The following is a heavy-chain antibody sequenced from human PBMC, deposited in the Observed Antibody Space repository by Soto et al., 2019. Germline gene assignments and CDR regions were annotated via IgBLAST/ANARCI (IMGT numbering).Heavy chain of an antibody. J-gene: IGHJ4*02. CDR3: AKGVLDRGVDS. Sequence: PGGSLRLSCAASGFTFSGYAMSWVRQAPGKGLEWVSGISGNGGSTYYADSVKGRFTISRDNSKNTLYQQMNSLRAEDTAVYYCAKGVLDRGVDSWGQGTLVTVSS. CDR2: ISGNGGST. CDR1: GFTFSGYA. D-gene: IGHD6-6*01. V-gene: IGHV3-23*01.